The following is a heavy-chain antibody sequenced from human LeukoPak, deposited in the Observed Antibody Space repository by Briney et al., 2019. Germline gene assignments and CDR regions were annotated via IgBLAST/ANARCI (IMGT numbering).Heavy chain of an antibody. Sequence: GASVKVSCKVSGYTLTELSMHWVRQAPGKGLEWMGGFDPEDGETIYAQKFQGRVTMTEDTSTDTAYMELSSLRSEDTAVYYCATGKETYYYGSGSPSAFDIWGQGTMVTVSS. CDR2: FDPEDGET. V-gene: IGHV1-24*01. CDR3: ATGKETYYYGSGSPSAFDI. D-gene: IGHD3-10*01. J-gene: IGHJ3*02. CDR1: GYTLTELS.